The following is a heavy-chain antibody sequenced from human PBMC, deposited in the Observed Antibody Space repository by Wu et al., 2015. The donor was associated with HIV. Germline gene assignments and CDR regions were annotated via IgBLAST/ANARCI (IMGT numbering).Heavy chain of an antibody. Sequence: QVQLVQSGGEVKKPGASVKVSCKASGYIFTSYGISWVRQAPGQGLEWIGEISPLFGAADYAQKFQGRVTITADESTSTGYLEVSSLRFEDTAVYYCASDFGYYSGSVSWGQGTLVTVSS. J-gene: IGHJ5*02. D-gene: IGHD6-19*01. CDR1: GYIFTSYG. CDR3: ASDFGYYSGSVS. V-gene: IGHV1-69*13. CDR2: ISPLFGAA.